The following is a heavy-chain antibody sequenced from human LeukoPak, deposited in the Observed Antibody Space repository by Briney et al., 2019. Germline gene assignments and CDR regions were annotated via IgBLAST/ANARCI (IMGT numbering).Heavy chain of an antibody. Sequence: ASVKVSCKASGYTFTGYYMHWVRQAPGQGLEWMGWINPNSGGTNYAQKFQGRVTMTRDTSISTAYTELSRLISVDTAVYYGATVGPLGATYGPDAFDIWGQGTMVTVSS. CDR1: GYTFTGYY. J-gene: IGHJ3*02. CDR3: ATVGPLGATYGPDAFDI. V-gene: IGHV1-2*02. D-gene: IGHD1-26*01. CDR2: INPNSGGT.